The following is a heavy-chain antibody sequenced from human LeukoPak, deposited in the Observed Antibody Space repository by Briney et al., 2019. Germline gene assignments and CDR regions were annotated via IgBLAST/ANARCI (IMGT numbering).Heavy chain of an antibody. J-gene: IGHJ4*02. Sequence: GESLKISCKGSGYRFTSYWIGWVRQMPGKGLEWMGIIYPGDSDTRYSPSFQGQVTISADKSISTAYLQWSSLKASDTAMYYCARHRRYYYDSSGSDYWGQGTLVTVSS. V-gene: IGHV5-51*01. CDR1: GYRFTSYW. CDR2: IYPGDSDT. D-gene: IGHD3-22*01. CDR3: ARHRRYYYDSSGSDY.